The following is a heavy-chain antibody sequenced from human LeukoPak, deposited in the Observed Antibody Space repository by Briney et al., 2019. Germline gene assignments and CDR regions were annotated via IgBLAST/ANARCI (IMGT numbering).Heavy chain of an antibody. CDR3: AKGQDIAARPFRFDP. D-gene: IGHD6-6*01. J-gene: IGHJ5*02. V-gene: IGHV3-23*01. Sequence: GESLRLSCAASGFTFSSYAMSWVRQAPGKGLEWVSAISGSDGSTYYADSVKGRFTISRDNSKNTLYLQMNSLRAEDTAVYYCAKGQDIAARPFRFDPWGQGTLVSVSS. CDR2: ISGSDGST. CDR1: GFTFSSYA.